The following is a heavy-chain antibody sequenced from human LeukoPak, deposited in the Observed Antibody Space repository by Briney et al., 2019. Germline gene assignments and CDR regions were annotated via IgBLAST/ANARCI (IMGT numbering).Heavy chain of an antibody. CDR3: ARDRAYYDIHDAFDI. V-gene: IGHV4-59*01. D-gene: IGHD3-9*01. CDR2: IYYSGST. CDR1: GGSISSYY. Sequence: SETLSLTCTVSGGSISSYYWSWIRQPPGKGLEWIGYIYYSGSTKYNPSLKSRVTILVDTSKKQFSLKLSSVTAADTAVYYCARDRAYYDIHDAFDIWGQGTMVTVSS. J-gene: IGHJ3*02.